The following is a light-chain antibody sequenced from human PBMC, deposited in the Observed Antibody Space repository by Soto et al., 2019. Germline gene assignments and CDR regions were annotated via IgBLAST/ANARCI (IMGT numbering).Light chain of an antibody. CDR2: GAS. CDR3: QQYGSSPTWT. J-gene: IGKJ1*01. CDR1: QSVSRTS. Sequence: EIVLTQSPGTLSLSIGERTTLSCRASQSVSRTSLSWYQQKPGQAPRLLISGASSRATGIPDRFSGSGSGADFTLTISRLEPEDSAVYYCQQYGSSPTWTFGQGTKVDIK. V-gene: IGKV3-20*01.